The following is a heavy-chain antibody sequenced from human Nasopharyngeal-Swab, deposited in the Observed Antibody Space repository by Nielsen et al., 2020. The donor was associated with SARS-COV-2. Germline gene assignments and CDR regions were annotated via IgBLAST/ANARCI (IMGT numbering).Heavy chain of an antibody. J-gene: IGHJ4*02. V-gene: IGHV4-59*01. Sequence: WIRQPPGKGLEWIGYIYDSGSTNYNPSLKSRVTISVDTSKNQFSLKLRSVTAADTAVYYCARDRGYSYGDPLSYFDYWGQGTLVTVSS. D-gene: IGHD5-18*01. CDR3: ARDRGYSYGDPLSYFDY. CDR2: IYDSGST.